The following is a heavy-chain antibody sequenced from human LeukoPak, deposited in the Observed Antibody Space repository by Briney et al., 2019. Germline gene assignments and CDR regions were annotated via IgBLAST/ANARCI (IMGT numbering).Heavy chain of an antibody. CDR1: GFTFSSYA. D-gene: IGHD3-10*01. Sequence: GSLRLSCAASGFTFSSYAMHWVRQAPGKGLEWVAVISYDGSNKYYADSVKGRFTISRDNSKNTLYLQMSSLRAEDTAVYYCAREQAESGGFDYWGQGTLVTVSS. CDR2: ISYDGSNK. CDR3: AREQAESGGFDY. V-gene: IGHV3-30-3*01. J-gene: IGHJ4*02.